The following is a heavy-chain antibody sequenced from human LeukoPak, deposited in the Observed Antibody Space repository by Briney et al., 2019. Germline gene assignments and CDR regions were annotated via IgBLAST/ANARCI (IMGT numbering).Heavy chain of an antibody. J-gene: IGHJ4*02. Sequence: SETLSLTCTVSGGSISSYYWSWIRQPPGKGLEWIGYIYYSGSTNYNPSLESRVTISVDTSKNQFSLKLSSVTAADTAVYYCARGWSGDYVEYWGQGTLVTVSS. CDR1: GGSISSYY. D-gene: IGHD2-15*01. V-gene: IGHV4-59*01. CDR2: IYYSGST. CDR3: ARGWSGDYVEY.